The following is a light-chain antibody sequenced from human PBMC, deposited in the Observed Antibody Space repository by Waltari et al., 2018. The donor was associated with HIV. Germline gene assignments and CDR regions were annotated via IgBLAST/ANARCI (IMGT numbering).Light chain of an antibody. CDR3: SAWDYSLSALV. V-gene: IGLV1-44*01. Sequence: QSALTQETSVSGTVGQKVTLSCTGNSNNIGGYAVGWYQQVSHGAPRTVMFGTSLPSGIPDRFSASKSGTTASLTISGLQPADEADYYCSAWDYSLSALVFGGGTNLTVL. J-gene: IGLJ2*01. CDR2: GTS. CDR1: SNNIGGYA.